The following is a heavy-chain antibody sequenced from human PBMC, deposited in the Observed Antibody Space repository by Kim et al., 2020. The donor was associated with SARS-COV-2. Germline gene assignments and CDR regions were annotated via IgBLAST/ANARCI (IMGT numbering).Heavy chain of an antibody. CDR1: GYTFTSYD. V-gene: IGHV1-8*01. D-gene: IGHD5-18*01. CDR3: ARVVEQQIQLWGINWFDP. J-gene: IGHJ5*02. Sequence: ASVKVSCKASGYTFTSYDINWVRQATGQGLEWMGWMNPNSGNTGYAQKFQGRVTMTRNTSISTAYMELSSLRSEDTAVYYCARVVEQQIQLWGINWFDPWGQGTLVTVSS. CDR2: MNPNSGNT.